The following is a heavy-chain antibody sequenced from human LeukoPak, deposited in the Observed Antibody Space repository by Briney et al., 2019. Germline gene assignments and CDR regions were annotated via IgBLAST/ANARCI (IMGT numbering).Heavy chain of an antibody. CDR1: GFTFSSYG. V-gene: IGHV3-30*02. D-gene: IGHD3-22*01. J-gene: IGHJ4*02. CDR2: IRYDGSNK. Sequence: GGSLRLSCAASGFTFSSYGMHWVRQAPGKGLEGVAFIRYDGSNKYYADSVKGRFTISRDNSKNTLYLQMNSLRAEDTAVYYCAKDLTMIVVVTSGFDYWGQGTLVTVSS. CDR3: AKDLTMIVVVTSGFDY.